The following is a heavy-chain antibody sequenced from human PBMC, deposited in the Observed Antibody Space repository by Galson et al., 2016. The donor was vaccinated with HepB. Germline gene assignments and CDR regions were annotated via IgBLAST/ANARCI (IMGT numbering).Heavy chain of an antibody. D-gene: IGHD6-19*01. CDR1: GFTFRNYA. J-gene: IGHJ4*02. V-gene: IGHV3-23*01. CDR3: TTWQSHHFDY. Sequence: SLRLSCAASGFTFRNYALSWVRRAPGKGLEWVSHIDGPTPNTHYADSVRGRFSIYRDHSRDTLYLQMDSLTAEDSAIYYCTTWQSHHFDYWGQGTRVTVSS. CDR2: IDGPTPNT.